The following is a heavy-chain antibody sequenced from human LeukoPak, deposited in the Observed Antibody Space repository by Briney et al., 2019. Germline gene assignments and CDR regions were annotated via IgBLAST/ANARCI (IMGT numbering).Heavy chain of an antibody. CDR2: IYPGDSDT. CDR1: GYNFANSW. V-gene: IGHV5-51*01. CDR3: ERPGLPGDSSGYTLDY. D-gene: IGHD3-22*01. J-gene: IGHJ4*02. Sequence: GESLKISCKTSGYNFANSWIGWVRQMPGKGLEWMGVIYPGDSDTRYSPSFRGQVTISADKSIGTAYLHWGSLGASDTAMYFCERPGLPGDSSGYTLDYWGQGTLVIVS.